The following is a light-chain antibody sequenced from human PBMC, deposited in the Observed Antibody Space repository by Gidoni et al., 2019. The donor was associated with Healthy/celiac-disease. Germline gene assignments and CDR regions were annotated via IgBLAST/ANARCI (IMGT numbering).Light chain of an antibody. CDR2: EVS. Sequence: DIVMTQLSLSPSVTPGQPPYISCKSSESLLHSDGETYLYRYMQKPGQPPQHLIYEVSKRFSGVPDGFSGSGSGTDFTLKISRVETEDVGVYYCRQSIQLPRTFGGGTKVEIK. J-gene: IGKJ4*01. V-gene: IGKV2D-29*01. CDR3: RQSIQLPRT. CDR1: ESLLHSDGETY.